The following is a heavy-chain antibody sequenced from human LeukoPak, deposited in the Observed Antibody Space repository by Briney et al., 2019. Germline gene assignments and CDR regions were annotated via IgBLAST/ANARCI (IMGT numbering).Heavy chain of an antibody. V-gene: IGHV4-59*01. CDR1: GDSISSNH. CDR2: IYNSGST. Sequence: TSETLSLTCSVSGDSISSNHWSWIRQPPGKGLEWIGYIYNSGSTNCNPSLKSRVTISADTSKNQYSLKLSSVTAADTGVYYCARVARVGYNYSPGYYFDYWGQGTLVTVSS. D-gene: IGHD5-24*01. CDR3: ARVARVGYNYSPGYYFDY. J-gene: IGHJ4*02.